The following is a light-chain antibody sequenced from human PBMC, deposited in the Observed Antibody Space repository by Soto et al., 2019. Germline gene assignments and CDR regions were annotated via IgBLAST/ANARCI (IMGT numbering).Light chain of an antibody. J-gene: IGKJ1*01. CDR1: QSVGSN. CDR3: QQYNNWPPDRT. V-gene: IGKV3-15*01. CDR2: GAS. Sequence: EIVMTQSPATLSVSPGERATLSCRASQSVGSNLAWYQQKPGQAPRLLIYGASTRATGIPARFSGSGSGTEFPPNIRRLQSEDFAIYFCQQYNNWPPDRTFGQGTKVEIK.